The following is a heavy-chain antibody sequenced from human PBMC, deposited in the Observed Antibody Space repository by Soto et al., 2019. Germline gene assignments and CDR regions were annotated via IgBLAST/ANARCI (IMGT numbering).Heavy chain of an antibody. D-gene: IGHD2-2*01. CDR2: INPSGGSA. J-gene: IGHJ4*02. Sequence: QVQLGQSGAEVTRPGASVKVSCKASGYSFISHYIHWVRQAPGQGLEWMGFINPSGGSATLAQKFQGRVTMTRDTSTSTVYMELTILRSEDAAVYYRARDYLSSKLSLSYFDFWGQGTLVTVSS. CDR3: ARDYLSSKLSLSYFDF. CDR1: GYSFISHY. V-gene: IGHV1-46*01.